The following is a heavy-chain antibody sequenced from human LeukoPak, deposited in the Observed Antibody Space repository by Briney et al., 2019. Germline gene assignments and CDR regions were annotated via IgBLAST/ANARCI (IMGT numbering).Heavy chain of an antibody. CDR2: IYYSGST. CDR1: GGSISSYY. D-gene: IGHD3-3*01. CDR3: ARLRVWSGSYPRPYYFDY. V-gene: IGHV4-59*01. J-gene: IGHJ4*02. Sequence: KPSETLSLTCTVSGGSISSYYWSWIRQPPGKGLEWIGYIYYSGSTNYNPSLKSRVTISVDTSKNQFSLKLSSVTAADTAVYYCARLRVWSGSYPRPYYFDYWGQGTLVTVSS.